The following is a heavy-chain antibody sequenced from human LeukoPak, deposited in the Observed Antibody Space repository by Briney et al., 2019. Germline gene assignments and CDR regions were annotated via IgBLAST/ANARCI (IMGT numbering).Heavy chain of an antibody. J-gene: IGHJ6*04. CDR3: AELGITMIGGV. V-gene: IGHV3-11*04. CDR1: GFTFNDYY. Sequence: GGSLRLSCAASGFTFNDYYMSWIRQAPGKGLEWVSYISSSGGTIYYADSVKGRFTISRDNAKNSLYLQMNSMRAEDTAVYYCAELGITMIGGVWGKGTTVTISS. CDR2: ISSSGGTI. D-gene: IGHD3-10*02.